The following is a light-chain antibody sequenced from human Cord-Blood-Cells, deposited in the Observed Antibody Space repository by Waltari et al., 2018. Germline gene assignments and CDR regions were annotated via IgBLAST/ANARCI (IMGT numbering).Light chain of an antibody. V-gene: IGLV2-14*01. J-gene: IGLJ2*01. CDR3: SSYTSSSTVV. CDR1: SSDVGGYNY. Sequence: QSALTQPASVSASPGQSITISCTGTSSDVGGYNYVSWYQQHPGKAPKRMIYDFSNRPSGVSSGFAGSKSGNTASLTISGLQAEDEADYYCSSYTSSSTVVFGGGTKLTVL. CDR2: DFS.